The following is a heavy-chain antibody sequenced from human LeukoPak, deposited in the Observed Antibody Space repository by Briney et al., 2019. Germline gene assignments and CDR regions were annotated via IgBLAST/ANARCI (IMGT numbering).Heavy chain of an antibody. CDR3: ARVSRYYDFWGGYQTAAYYYYGMDV. V-gene: IGHV4-34*01. D-gene: IGHD3-3*01. CDR2: INHSGST. CDR1: GGSFSGYY. Sequence: SETLSLTCAVYGGSFSGYYWSWIRQPPGKGLEWIGEINHSGSTNYNPSLKSRVTISVDTSKNQFSLKLSSVTAADTAVYYCARVSRYYDFWGGYQTAAYYYYGMDVWGQGTTVTVSS. J-gene: IGHJ6*02.